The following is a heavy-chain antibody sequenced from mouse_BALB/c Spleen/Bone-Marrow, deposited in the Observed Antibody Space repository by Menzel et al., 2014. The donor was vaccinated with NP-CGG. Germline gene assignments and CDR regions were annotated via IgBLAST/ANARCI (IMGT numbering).Heavy chain of an antibody. D-gene: IGHD4-1*02. J-gene: IGHJ2*01. CDR2: ILPGSGST. CDR1: DYTFSSYW. Sequence: QVQLQQSGVELMKPGASVKISCKATDYTFSSYWIEWVKQRPGLGLEWIGEILPGSGSTNYNEKFKGKATFTADTSSNTAYMQLSSLTSEDSAVYYCARSTGTWDYWGQGTTLTASS. V-gene: IGHV1-9*01. CDR3: ARSTGTWDY.